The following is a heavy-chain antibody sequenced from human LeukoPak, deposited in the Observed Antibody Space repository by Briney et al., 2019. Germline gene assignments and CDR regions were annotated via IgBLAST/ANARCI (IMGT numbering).Heavy chain of an antibody. CDR1: GFTFSRYW. CDR2: IKQDGREK. D-gene: IGHD2-15*01. CDR3: ARDRDCSGGSCYSGYFDY. J-gene: IGHJ4*02. Sequence: GGSLRLSCAASGFTFSRYWMSWVRQAPGKGLGWVANIKQDGREKYYVDSVKGRFTISRDNAKNSLYLQMNSLRAEDTAVYYCARDRDCSGGSCYSGYFDYWGQGALVTVSS. V-gene: IGHV3-7*01.